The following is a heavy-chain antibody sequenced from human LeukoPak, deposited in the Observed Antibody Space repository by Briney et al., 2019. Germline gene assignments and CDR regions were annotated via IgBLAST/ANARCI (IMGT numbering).Heavy chain of an antibody. V-gene: IGHV4-59*01. CDR3: ARLPLHYYGSGLFDY. D-gene: IGHD3-10*01. J-gene: IGHJ4*02. CDR2: IYYSGST. Sequence: PSETLSLTCTVSGGSISSYYWSWIRQPPGKGLEWIGYIYYSGSTNYNPSLKSRVTISVDTSKNQFSLKLSSVTAADTAVYYCARLPLHYYGSGLFDYWGQGTLVTVSS. CDR1: GGSISSYY.